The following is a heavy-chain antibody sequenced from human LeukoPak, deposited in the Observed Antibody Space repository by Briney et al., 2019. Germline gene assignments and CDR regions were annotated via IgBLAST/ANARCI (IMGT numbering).Heavy chain of an antibody. D-gene: IGHD4-17*01. Sequence: GGSLRLSCAASGFTFSSYAMHWVRQAPGKGLEWVAVISYGGSNKYYADSVKGRFTISRDNSKNTLYLQMNSLRAEDTAVYYCARDPLSDYGDYSYDYWGQGTLVTVSS. J-gene: IGHJ4*02. CDR2: ISYGGSNK. CDR1: GFTFSSYA. V-gene: IGHV3-30*04. CDR3: ARDPLSDYGDYSYDY.